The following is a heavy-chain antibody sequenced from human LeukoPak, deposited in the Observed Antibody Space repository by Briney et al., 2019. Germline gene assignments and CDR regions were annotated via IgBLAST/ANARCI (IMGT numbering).Heavy chain of an antibody. J-gene: IGHJ2*01. CDR3: AKEGGDWLTAAAGYLWYFDL. Sequence: PGGSLRLSCAASGFTFSSYAMSWVRQAPGKGLEGFSAISGSGAATYNADSVKGRFTISRDNSKNSLYLQMNSLRAEDTALYFCAKEGGDWLTAAAGYLWYFDLWGRATLVTVSS. D-gene: IGHD6-13*01. V-gene: IGHV3-23*01. CDR1: GFTFSSYA. CDR2: ISGSGAAT.